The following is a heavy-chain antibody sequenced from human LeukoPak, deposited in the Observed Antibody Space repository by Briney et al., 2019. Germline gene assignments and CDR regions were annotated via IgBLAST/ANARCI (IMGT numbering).Heavy chain of an antibody. J-gene: IGHJ4*02. CDR3: ARHGSGYYISSLVGYFDY. D-gene: IGHD3-9*01. V-gene: IGHV4-38-2*02. CDR1: GYSISSGYY. CDR2: IYHSGST. Sequence: SETLSLTCTVSGYSISSGYYWGWIRQPPGKGLEWIGSIYHSGSTHYNPSLKSRVTISVDTSKNQFSLKLSSVTAADTAAYYCARHGSGYYISSLVGYFDYWGQGTLVTVSS.